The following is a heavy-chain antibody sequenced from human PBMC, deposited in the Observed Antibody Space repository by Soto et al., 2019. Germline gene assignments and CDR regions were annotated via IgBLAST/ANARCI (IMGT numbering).Heavy chain of an antibody. D-gene: IGHD3-10*01. CDR1: GSIISRYY. CDR2: IYSTGPT. V-gene: IGHV3-53*01. Sequence: TLSCAASGSIISRYYMSLVRQVPEKGLEWVSTIYSTGPTFYSDSGRGRFTISRDNSKNTLYLQMNSLRVDDTAVYYCARAFGGSYDYWGQGTLVTVSS. CDR3: ARAFGGSYDY. J-gene: IGHJ4*02.